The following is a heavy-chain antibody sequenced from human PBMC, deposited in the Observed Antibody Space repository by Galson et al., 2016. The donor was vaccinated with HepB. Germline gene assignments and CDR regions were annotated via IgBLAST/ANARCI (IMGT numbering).Heavy chain of an antibody. Sequence: CAISGDSVSSNSAAWDWIRQSPSRGLEWLGRTYYRSQWYNEYALSVRNRITINPDTSKNHFSLQLNSVAPEDTAVYFCARAYCGGDCYTDGALDSWGQGTMVTVSS. CDR2: TYYRSQWYN. V-gene: IGHV6-1*01. J-gene: IGHJ3*02. CDR1: GDSVSSNSAA. CDR3: ARAYCGGDCYTDGALDS. D-gene: IGHD2-21*02.